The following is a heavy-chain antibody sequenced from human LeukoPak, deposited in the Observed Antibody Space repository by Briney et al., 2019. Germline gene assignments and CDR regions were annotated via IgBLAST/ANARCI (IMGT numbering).Heavy chain of an antibody. CDR3: VKGKGDYGGDAFHI. D-gene: IGHD4-23*01. CDR1: GFTISDYA. J-gene: IGHJ3*02. CDR2: VSASGGSA. Sequence: GGSLRLSCAASGFTISDYAMSWVRQAPGKGLEWVSSVSASGGSAYYADSMRDRFIVSRDNSNNTVSLQMNSLRAEDTAIYYCVKGKGDYGGDAFHIWGQGTMVTVSS. V-gene: IGHV3-23*01.